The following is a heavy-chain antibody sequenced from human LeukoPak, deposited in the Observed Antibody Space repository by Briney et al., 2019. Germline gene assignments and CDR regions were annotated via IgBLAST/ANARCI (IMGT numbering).Heavy chain of an antibody. Sequence: GRSLRVSCAASGFTFSSYGMPWVRQAPGKGLEWVAVIWYDGSNKYYADSVKGRFTISRDNSKNTLYLQMNSLRAEDTAVYYCAREYSGSYYLDAFDIWGQGTMVTVSS. D-gene: IGHD1-26*01. CDR2: IWYDGSNK. V-gene: IGHV3-33*01. CDR1: GFTFSSYG. CDR3: AREYSGSYYLDAFDI. J-gene: IGHJ3*02.